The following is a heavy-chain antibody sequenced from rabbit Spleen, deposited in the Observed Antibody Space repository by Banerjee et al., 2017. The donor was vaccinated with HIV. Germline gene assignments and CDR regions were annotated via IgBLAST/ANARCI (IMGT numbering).Heavy chain of an antibody. J-gene: IGHJ4*01. CDR1: GFSFSSGYY. D-gene: IGHD2-1*01. V-gene: IGHV1S45*01. CDR2: IYTADGDT. Sequence: QEQLVESGGGLVQPEGSLTLTCTASGFSFSSGYYMCWVRQTPGKGLEWIACIYTADGDTFYANWAKGRFTISKTSSTTVTLQMTGLTAADTATYFCASGNGGVGRAYKLWGPGTLVTVS. CDR3: ASGNGGVGRAYKL.